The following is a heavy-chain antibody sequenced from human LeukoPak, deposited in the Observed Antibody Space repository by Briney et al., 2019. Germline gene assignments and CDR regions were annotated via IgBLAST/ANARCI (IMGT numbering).Heavy chain of an antibody. Sequence: SETLSLTCTVSGGSISSYYWSWIRQPPGKGLEWIGYISYSGGTNYNPSLKSRVTISVDTARNQFSLKVTFVTAADTALYYCARTQTVTTSGWFDPWGQGTLVTVSS. J-gene: IGHJ5*02. CDR3: ARTQTVTTSGWFDP. D-gene: IGHD4-11*01. CDR1: GGSISSYY. CDR2: ISYSGGT. V-gene: IGHV4-59*01.